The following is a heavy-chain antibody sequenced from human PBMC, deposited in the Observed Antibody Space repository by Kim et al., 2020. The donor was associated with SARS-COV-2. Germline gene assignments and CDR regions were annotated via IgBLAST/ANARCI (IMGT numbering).Heavy chain of an antibody. V-gene: IGHV3-21*01. Sequence: GGSLRLSCAASGFTFSSYSMNWVRQAPGKGLEWVSSISSSSSYIYYADSVKGRFTISRDNAKNSLYLQMNSLRAEDTTVYYCARGYESSSWFFFRHWGQGTLVTVSS. CDR2: ISSSSSYI. D-gene: IGHD6-13*01. CDR3: ARGYESSSWFFFRH. J-gene: IGHJ4*02. CDR1: GFTFSSYS.